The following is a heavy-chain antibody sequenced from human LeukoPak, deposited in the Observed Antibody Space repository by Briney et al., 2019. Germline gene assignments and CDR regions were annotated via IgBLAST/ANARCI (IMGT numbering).Heavy chain of an antibody. CDR2: VSGTGDDT. Sequence: GGSLRLSCAASGFSFRDFAMTWVGQAPGKGLEWGSTVSGTGDDTYYSDTVKGRFTMSRDNSENTLDLQMNSLRVEDTAVYYCAKILRPVTSFPQFYFFGMDVWGKGATVTVSS. V-gene: IGHV3-23*01. CDR3: AKILRPVTSFPQFYFFGMDV. J-gene: IGHJ6*04. D-gene: IGHD4-17*01. CDR1: GFSFRDFA.